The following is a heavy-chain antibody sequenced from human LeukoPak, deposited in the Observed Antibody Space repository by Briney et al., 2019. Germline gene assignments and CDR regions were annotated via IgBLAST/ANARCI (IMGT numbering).Heavy chain of an antibody. Sequence: PSETLSLTCTVSGGSISSGDYYWSWIRQPPGKGLEWIGYIYYSGSTYYNPALKSRVTISVVMSKNQFSLKLSSVTAADTAVYYCAREQVAASDYYYYGMDVWGQGTTVTVSS. V-gene: IGHV4-30-4*01. D-gene: IGHD2-15*01. CDR3: AREQVAASDYYYYGMDV. CDR1: GGSISSGDYY. CDR2: IYYSGST. J-gene: IGHJ6*02.